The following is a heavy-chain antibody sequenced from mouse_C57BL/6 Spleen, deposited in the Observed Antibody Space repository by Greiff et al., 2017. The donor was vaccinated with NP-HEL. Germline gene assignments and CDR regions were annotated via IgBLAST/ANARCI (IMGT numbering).Heavy chain of an antibody. Sequence: EVQVVESGGGLVQPGGSLSLSCAASGFTFTDYYMSWVRQPPGKALEWLGFIRNKANGYTTEYSASVKGRFTISRDNSQSILYLQLNALRAEDSATYYCARYKEGAMDYWGQGTSVTVSS. J-gene: IGHJ4*01. CDR1: GFTFTDYY. CDR3: ARYKEGAMDY. V-gene: IGHV7-3*01. CDR2: IRNKANGYTT.